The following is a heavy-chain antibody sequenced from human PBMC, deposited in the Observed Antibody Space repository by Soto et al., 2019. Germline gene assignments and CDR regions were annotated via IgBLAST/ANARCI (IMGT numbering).Heavy chain of an antibody. J-gene: IGHJ4*02. CDR1: GFTFSSYW. V-gene: IGHV3-7*01. CDR3: ARNGYSYGNLFDY. D-gene: IGHD5-18*01. Sequence: EVQLVESGGGLVQPGGSLRLSCAASGFTFSSYWMSWVRQAPGKGLEWVANIKQDGSDKYYVDSVKGRFTISRDNAKNSLYLQMNSLRAEDTAVYYCARNGYSYGNLFDYWGQGTLVTVSS. CDR2: IKQDGSDK.